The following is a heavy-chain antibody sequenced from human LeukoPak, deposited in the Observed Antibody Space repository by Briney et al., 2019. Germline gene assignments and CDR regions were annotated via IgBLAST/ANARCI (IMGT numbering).Heavy chain of an antibody. Sequence: SETLSLTCTVSGGSISSYYWSWLRQPPGKGLEWIGCISNTGSTNYNPSLMSRVTISVDTSNNQFSLKLSSVTAADTAVYYCARDPFAFAVWGQGTLVTVSS. CDR3: ARDPFAFAV. CDR2: ISNTGST. J-gene: IGHJ3*01. D-gene: IGHD2/OR15-2a*01. V-gene: IGHV4-59*13. CDR1: GGSISSYY.